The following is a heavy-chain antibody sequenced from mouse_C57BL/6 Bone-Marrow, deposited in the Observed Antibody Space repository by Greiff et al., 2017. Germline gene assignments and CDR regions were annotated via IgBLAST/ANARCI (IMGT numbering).Heavy chain of an antibody. V-gene: IGHV1-81*01. CDR2: IYPRSGNT. CDR1: GYTFTSYG. D-gene: IGHD1-1*01. CDR3: ARPHYGSSPAWFAY. Sequence: QVQLQQSGAELARPGASVKLSCKASGYTFTSYGISWVKQRTGQGLEWIGEIYPRSGNTYYNEKFKGKATLTADKSSSTAYMELRSLTSEDSAVYFCARPHYGSSPAWFAYWGQGTRVTVSA. J-gene: IGHJ3*01.